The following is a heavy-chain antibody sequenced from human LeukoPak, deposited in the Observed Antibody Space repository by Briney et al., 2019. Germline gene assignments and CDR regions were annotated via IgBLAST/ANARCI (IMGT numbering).Heavy chain of an antibody. CDR1: GYTFTSYD. CDR3: ARLDQVYCSSTSCYLSAFDI. V-gene: IGHV1-8*03. J-gene: IGHJ3*02. Sequence: ASVKVSCKASGYTFTSYDINWVRQATGQGLGWMGWMNPNSGNTGYAQKFQGRVTITRNTSISTAYMELSSMRSEDTAVYYCARLDQVYCSSTSCYLSAFDIWGQGTMVTVSS. D-gene: IGHD2-2*01. CDR2: MNPNSGNT.